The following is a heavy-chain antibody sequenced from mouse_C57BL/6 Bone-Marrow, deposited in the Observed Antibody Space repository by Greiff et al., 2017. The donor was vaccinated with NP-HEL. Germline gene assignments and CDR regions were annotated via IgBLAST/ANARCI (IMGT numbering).Heavy chain of an antibody. V-gene: IGHV2-2*01. D-gene: IGHD2-3*01. CDR1: GFSLTSYG. Sequence: VQLKQSGPGLVQPSQSLSITCTVSGFSLTSYGVHWVRQSPGKGLEWLGVIWSGGSTDYNAAFISRLSISKDNSKSQVFFKMNSLQADDTAIYYCARRESIYDGYYYQAWFAYWGQGTLVTVSA. CDR3: ARRESIYDGYYYQAWFAY. J-gene: IGHJ3*01. CDR2: IWSGGST.